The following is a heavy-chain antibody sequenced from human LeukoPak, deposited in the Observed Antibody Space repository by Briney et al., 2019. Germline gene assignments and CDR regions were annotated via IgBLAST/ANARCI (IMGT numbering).Heavy chain of an antibody. J-gene: IGHJ3*02. CDR1: GGSINTYY. Sequence: ASETLSLTCTVSGGSINTYYWNWIRQPPGKGLQWIGYIYYSGSTNYNPSLKSRVTISVDTSKNQFSLKLRSVTAADTAVYYCASDGGTGYAFDMWGQGTTVTVSS. V-gene: IGHV4-59*08. D-gene: IGHD2-8*02. CDR2: IYYSGST. CDR3: ASDGGTGYAFDM.